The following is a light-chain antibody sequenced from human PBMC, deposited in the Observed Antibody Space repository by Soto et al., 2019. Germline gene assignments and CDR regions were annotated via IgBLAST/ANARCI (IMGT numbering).Light chain of an antibody. Sequence: QSVLTQPASVSGPPGQSITMSCTGTSSDVGAYNYVSWYQQHPCKGPKLMIYDVSDWPTEVSKRFSGSKSGNTAYLTISGLQAEDEADYYCSSYTSISTWLFGGGTKVTVL. J-gene: IGLJ2*01. CDR1: SSDVGAYNY. CDR2: DVS. CDR3: SSYTSISTWL. V-gene: IGLV2-14*03.